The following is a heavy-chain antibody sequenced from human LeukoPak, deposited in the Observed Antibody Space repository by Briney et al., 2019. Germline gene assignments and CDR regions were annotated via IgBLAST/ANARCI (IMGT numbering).Heavy chain of an antibody. J-gene: IGHJ4*02. CDR1: GYTFTSYG. Sequence: ASVKVSCKASGYTFTSYGISWVRQAPGQGLEWLGWISTYNGNTNYAQKLQGRVTTTTDTSTSTAYMELRSLRSDDTAVYYCARRSRALGFDLDYWGQGTLVTVSS. D-gene: IGHD3-10*01. CDR2: ISTYNGNT. V-gene: IGHV1-18*01. CDR3: ARRSRALGFDLDY.